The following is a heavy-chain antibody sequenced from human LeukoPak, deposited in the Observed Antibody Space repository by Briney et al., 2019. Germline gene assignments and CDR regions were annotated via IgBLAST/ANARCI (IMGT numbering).Heavy chain of an antibody. CDR1: GFTFSDHY. V-gene: IGHV3-11*01. Sequence: PGGSLRLSCAVSGFTFSDHYMSWMRQAPGKGLEWVSYIGTSGSKIYYVDPVKGRLTVSRDNAKNSVYLQMNSLRAEDTAVYYCAKERIVGAFDYWGQGTLVTVSS. CDR2: IGTSGSKI. J-gene: IGHJ4*02. D-gene: IGHD1-26*01. CDR3: AKERIVGAFDY.